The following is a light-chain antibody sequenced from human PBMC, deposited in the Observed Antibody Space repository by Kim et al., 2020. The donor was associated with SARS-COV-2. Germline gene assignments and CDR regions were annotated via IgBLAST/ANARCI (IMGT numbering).Light chain of an antibody. J-gene: IGLJ3*02. CDR2: GKN. V-gene: IGLV3-19*01. CDR3: NSRDSSGNHWV. Sequence: LRQTFRITCQGNSLRRYYASWYQQKPGQAPILVIYGKNNRPSGIPDRFSGSSSGNTATLTITGAQAEDEADYYCNSRDSSGNHWVFGGGTQLTVL. CDR1: SLRRYY.